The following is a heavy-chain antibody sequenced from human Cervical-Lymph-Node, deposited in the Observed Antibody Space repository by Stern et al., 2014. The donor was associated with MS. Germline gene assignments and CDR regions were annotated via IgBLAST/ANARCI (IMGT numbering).Heavy chain of an antibody. J-gene: IGHJ4*02. CDR3: AKDRTSSSWGVDF. D-gene: IGHD6-13*01. V-gene: IGHV3-9*01. CDR1: GLNFDDYG. CDR2: ISWNSDKI. Sequence: VQLVGSGGGLVQPGRSLRLSCAASGLNFDDYGMHWVRQAPGEGLEWVSGISWNSDKIVYAESVKGRFTISRDNAKDSLSLQMDSLRVEDTALYYCAKDRTSSSWGVDFWGQGTLVTVSS.